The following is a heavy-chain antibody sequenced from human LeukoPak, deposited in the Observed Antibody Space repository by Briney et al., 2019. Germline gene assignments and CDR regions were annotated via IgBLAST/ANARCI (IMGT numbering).Heavy chain of an antibody. V-gene: IGHV4-4*02. Sequence: SETLSLTCAVSGGSISNENWGSGVRQPPGKGLEWIGEIHYRGGTNYNPSLRSRVTISVDTSKNQFSLKMTSVTAADTAVYYCATPNDAFNMWGQGTMVTVSS. CDR1: GGSISNENW. J-gene: IGHJ3*02. CDR2: IHYRGGT. CDR3: ATPNDAFNM.